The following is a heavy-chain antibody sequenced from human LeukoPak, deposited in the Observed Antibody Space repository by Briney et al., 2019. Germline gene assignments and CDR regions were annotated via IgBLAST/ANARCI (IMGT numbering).Heavy chain of an antibody. D-gene: IGHD3-22*01. J-gene: IGHJ3*02. V-gene: IGHV4-30-2*01. CDR1: GGSISSGGYS. CDR2: IYHSGST. Sequence: PSQTLSLTCAVSGGSISSGGYSWSWIRQPPGKGLEWIGYIYHSGSTHYNPSLKSRVTISVDRSKNQFSLKLSSVTAADTAVYYCARVGYYDSSGYYFDAFDIWGQGTMVTVSS. CDR3: ARVGYYDSSGYYFDAFDI.